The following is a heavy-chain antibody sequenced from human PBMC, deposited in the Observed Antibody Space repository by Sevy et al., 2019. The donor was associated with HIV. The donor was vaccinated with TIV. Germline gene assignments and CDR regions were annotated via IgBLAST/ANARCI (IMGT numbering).Heavy chain of an antibody. CDR2: ISYAGDNK. D-gene: IGHD2-15*01. CDR1: GFAFSDYA. V-gene: IGHV3-30*18. CDR3: VKAHADCSGRTCYTADYYYDMDV. J-gene: IGHJ6*02. Sequence: SLRLSCAASGFAFSDYAMHWVRQAPGKGLEWVAAISYAGDNKYFADSVKGRFTVSKDNSKNTLYLEMNSLRAEDTAVYYCVKAHADCSGRTCYTADYYYDMDVWGRGATVTVSS.